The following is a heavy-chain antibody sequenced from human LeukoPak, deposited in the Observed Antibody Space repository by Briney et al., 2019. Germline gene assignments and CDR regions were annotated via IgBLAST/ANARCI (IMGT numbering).Heavy chain of an antibody. CDR3: ARGSRVYAILLYYYYYMDV. CDR2: INPNSGGT. Sequence: GASVKVSCKASGYTFTGYYMHWVRQAPGQGLEWMGWINPNSGGTNYAQKFQGRVTMTRDTSISTAYMELSRLRSDDTAVYYCARGSRVYAILLYYYYYMDVWGKGTTVTVSS. V-gene: IGHV1-2*02. D-gene: IGHD2-8*01. CDR1: GYTFTGYY. J-gene: IGHJ6*03.